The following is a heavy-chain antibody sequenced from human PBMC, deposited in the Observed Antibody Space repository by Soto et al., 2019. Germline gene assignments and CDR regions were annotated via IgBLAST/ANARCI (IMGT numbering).Heavy chain of an antibody. J-gene: IGHJ5*02. Sequence: PSETLSLTCAVSGVSIKTYYWSWIRKPAGKGLEWIGRIYTTGSANHNPSLKSRVTMSVDTSKNQVSLKLTSVTAADAGVYYSARDDYYDSNNWFDPWGQGILVTVSS. CDR1: GVSIKTYY. V-gene: IGHV4-4*07. CDR3: ARDDYYDSNNWFDP. D-gene: IGHD3-9*01. CDR2: IYTTGSA.